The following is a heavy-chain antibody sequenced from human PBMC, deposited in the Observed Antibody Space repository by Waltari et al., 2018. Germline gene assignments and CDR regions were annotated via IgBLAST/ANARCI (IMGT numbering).Heavy chain of an antibody. CDR1: GFTFSGYE. V-gene: IGHV3-48*03. CDR3: ARRPYYYHGMDV. J-gene: IGHJ6*02. CDR2: MSSIGNTI. Sequence: EVLLVESGGGLVQPGGSLRLSCTASGFTFSGYEMNWVRQAPGKGLEWVSYMSSIGNTIYYADSVKARCTTSRDNAKNSLYLQMNSLRVDDTAVYYCARRPYYYHGMDVWGQGTTVTVSS.